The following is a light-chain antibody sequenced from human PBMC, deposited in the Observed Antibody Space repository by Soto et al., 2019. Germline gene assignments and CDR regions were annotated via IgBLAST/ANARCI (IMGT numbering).Light chain of an antibody. Sequence: EIFLTQSPFTLSLSPEEIATLSCRASQSVSAGHLAWYQQKPGQAPRLLIYGASSRATGIPDRFSGSGSGTDFTLTISRLEPEDFAVYFCQQYGSSPLTFGGGTKVDIK. V-gene: IGKV3-20*01. CDR3: QQYGSSPLT. CDR1: QSVSAGH. CDR2: GAS. J-gene: IGKJ4*01.